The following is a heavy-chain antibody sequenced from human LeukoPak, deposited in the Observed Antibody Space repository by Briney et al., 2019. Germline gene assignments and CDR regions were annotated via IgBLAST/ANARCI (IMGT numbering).Heavy chain of an antibody. V-gene: IGHV3-30*01. CDR2: VSSHGNDG. Sequence: PGGSLRLSCAVSEFTFSQFAMHWVRQAPGKGLEWVAVVSSHGNDGYYADSVKGRFTISQDNSKNTLYLQIDSLRAEDTAIYYCTRDAHNFNDFGYWGQGTLVSVSS. CDR1: EFTFSQFA. D-gene: IGHD5-24*01. J-gene: IGHJ4*02. CDR3: TRDAHNFNDFGY.